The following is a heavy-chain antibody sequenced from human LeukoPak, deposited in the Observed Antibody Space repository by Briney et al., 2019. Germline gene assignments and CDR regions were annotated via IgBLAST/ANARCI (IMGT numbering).Heavy chain of an antibody. J-gene: IGHJ4*02. CDR1: GFTFSSYG. V-gene: IGHV3-30*18. D-gene: IGHD3-22*01. CDR2: ISYDGGNK. CDR3: AKDYYDSSGDDY. Sequence: PGRSLRLSCAASGFTFSSYGMHWVRQAPGKGLEWVAVISYDGGNKYYADSVKGRFTISRDNSKNTLYLQMNSLRAEDTAVYYCAKDYYDSSGDDYWGQGTLVTVSS.